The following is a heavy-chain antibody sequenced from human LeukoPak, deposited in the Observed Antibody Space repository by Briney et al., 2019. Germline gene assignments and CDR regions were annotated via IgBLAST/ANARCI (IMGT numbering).Heavy chain of an antibody. J-gene: IGHJ4*02. V-gene: IGHV1-8*03. Sequence: ASVKVSRKGSVYTFTSYDINWVRQATGQGLEWMGWMNPNSGNTGYAQKFQGRVTITRNTSISTAYMELSSLRSEDAAVYYCARGDGGYSYGLWFGYWGQGTLVTVSS. CDR1: VYTFTSYD. CDR2: MNPNSGNT. CDR3: ARGDGGYSYGLWFGY. D-gene: IGHD5-18*01.